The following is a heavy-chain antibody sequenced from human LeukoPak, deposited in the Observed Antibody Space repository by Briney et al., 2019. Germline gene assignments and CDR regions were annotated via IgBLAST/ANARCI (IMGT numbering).Heavy chain of an antibody. V-gene: IGHV3-11*03. CDR3: ATSVVTPPFDY. CDR1: GFTFSDYY. J-gene: IGHJ4*02. Sequence: GGSLRLSCAASGFTFSDYYMSWIRQAPGKGLEWVSYISSSSSYTNYADSVKGRFTISRDNAKNSLYLQMNSLRAEDTAVYYGATSVVTPPFDYWGQGTLVTVSS. CDR2: ISSSSSYT. D-gene: IGHD4-23*01.